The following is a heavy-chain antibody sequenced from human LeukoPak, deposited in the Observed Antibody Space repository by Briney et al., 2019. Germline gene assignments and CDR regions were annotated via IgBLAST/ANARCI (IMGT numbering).Heavy chain of an antibody. V-gene: IGHV3-21*01. Sequence: GGSLRLSCAASGFTFSSYSMNWVRQAPGKGLEWVSSISSSSSYIYYADSVKGRFTISRDNAKNSLYLQMNSLRAEDTAVYCCARLEALTYYFDYWGQGTLVTVSS. CDR2: ISSSSSYI. CDR3: ARLEALTYYFDY. CDR1: GFTFSSYS. D-gene: IGHD3-16*01. J-gene: IGHJ4*02.